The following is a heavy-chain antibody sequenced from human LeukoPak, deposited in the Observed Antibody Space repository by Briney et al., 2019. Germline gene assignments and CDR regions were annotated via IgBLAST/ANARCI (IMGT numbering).Heavy chain of an antibody. Sequence: SETLSLTCTVSGGSISSYYWSWIRQPPGKGLEWIGYIYYSGSTNYNPSLKSRVTISVDTSKNQFSLKLSSVTAADTAVYYCARQSSSSWYEWYFDLWGRGTLVTVSS. CDR3: ARQSSSSWYEWYFDL. V-gene: IGHV4-59*08. J-gene: IGHJ2*01. CDR1: GGSISSYY. D-gene: IGHD6-13*01. CDR2: IYYSGST.